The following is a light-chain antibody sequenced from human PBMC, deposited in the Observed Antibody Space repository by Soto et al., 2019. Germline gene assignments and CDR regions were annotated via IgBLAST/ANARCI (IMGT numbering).Light chain of an antibody. V-gene: IGLV2-11*01. CDR3: ASWDDMLTGYV. CDR2: DVS. Sequence: QSALTQPRSVSGSPGQSVTISCTGTSSDVGGYNYVSWYQQHPGKAPKLMIYDVSKRPSGVPDRFSGSKSGNTASLTISGLQAEDEADYYCASWDDMLTGYVFGTGTKLTVL. J-gene: IGLJ1*01. CDR1: SSDVGGYNY.